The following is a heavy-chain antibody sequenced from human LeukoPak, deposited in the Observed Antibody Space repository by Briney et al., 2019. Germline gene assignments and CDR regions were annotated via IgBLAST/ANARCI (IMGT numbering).Heavy chain of an antibody. V-gene: IGHV3-15*07. D-gene: IGHD4/OR15-4a*01. Sequence: PGGSLRLSCAASGFTFTNAWMNWVRQAPGKGLEWVGRSKRKIDGGTTDYAAPVKGRFTISRDDSRNTLSLQMNSLRSEDTAVYYCVADFGEADGGLWYGMDVWGQGTTATVSS. CDR1: GFTFTNAW. CDR3: VADFGEADGGLWYGMDV. CDR2: SKRKIDGGTT. J-gene: IGHJ6*02.